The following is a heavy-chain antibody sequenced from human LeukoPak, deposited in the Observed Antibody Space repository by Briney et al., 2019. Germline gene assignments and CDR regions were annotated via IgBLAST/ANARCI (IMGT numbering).Heavy chain of an antibody. CDR3: AKAHIAAAGFSFRGGAFDI. D-gene: IGHD6-13*01. Sequence: PGGSLRLSCAASGFTFSSYGMSWVRQAPGKGLEWVSAISGSGGSTYYADSVKGRFTISRDNSKNTLYLQMNSLRAEDTAVYYCAKAHIAAAGFSFRGGAFDIWGQGTMVTVSS. CDR2: ISGSGGST. V-gene: IGHV3-23*01. CDR1: GFTFSSYG. J-gene: IGHJ3*02.